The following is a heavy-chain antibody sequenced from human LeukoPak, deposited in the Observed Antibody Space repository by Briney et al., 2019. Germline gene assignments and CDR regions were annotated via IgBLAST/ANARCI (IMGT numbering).Heavy chain of an antibody. V-gene: IGHV3-7*01. Sequence: PGGSLRLSCVASGFSFSTYWMSWVRQAPGKGLEWVANIKEDGSEKYYVDSVKGRFTMSRDNAKNSVYLQMNRLRVEDTAVYYCARRSYRGVIGVYYYYYIDVWGKGTPVTVSS. D-gene: IGHD3-16*02. J-gene: IGHJ6*03. CDR3: ARRSYRGVIGVYYYYYIDV. CDR1: GFSFSTYW. CDR2: IKEDGSEK.